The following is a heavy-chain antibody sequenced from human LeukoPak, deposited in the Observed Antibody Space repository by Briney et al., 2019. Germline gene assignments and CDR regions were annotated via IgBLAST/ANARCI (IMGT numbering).Heavy chain of an antibody. V-gene: IGHV3-30-3*01. Sequence: GGSLRLPCAVSGFTLRSYAIHWVRQAPGKGLQWVAFISYDAAVKYYADSVRGRFTVSRDNSKDTLSLQMNSLRPEDTAVYYCARDFSTWYSIDYWGRGTLVIVSS. J-gene: IGHJ4*02. CDR2: ISYDAAVK. D-gene: IGHD2-15*01. CDR3: ARDFSTWYSIDY. CDR1: GFTLRSYA.